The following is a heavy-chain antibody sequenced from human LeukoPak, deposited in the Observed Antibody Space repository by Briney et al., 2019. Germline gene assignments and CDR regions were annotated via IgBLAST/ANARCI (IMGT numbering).Heavy chain of an antibody. CDR3: ARDDPYYYYYGMDV. CDR2: ISSNGGST. J-gene: IGHJ6*02. Sequence: GGSLRLSCAASGFTFSSYAMHWVRQAPGKGLEYVSAISSNGGSTYYANSVKGRFTISRDNSKNTLYLQMGSLRAEDMAVYYCARDDPYYYYYGMDVWGQGTTVTVS. V-gene: IGHV3-64*01. CDR1: GFTFSSYA.